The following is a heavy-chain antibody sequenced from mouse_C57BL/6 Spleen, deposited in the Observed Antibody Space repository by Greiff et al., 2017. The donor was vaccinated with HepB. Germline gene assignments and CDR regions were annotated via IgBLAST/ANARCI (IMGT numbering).Heavy chain of an antibody. D-gene: IGHD2-1*01. Sequence: EVQLQQSGAELVRPGASVKLSCTASGFNIKDYYMHWVKQRPEQGLEWIGRIDPEDGDTEYAPKFQGKATMTADTSSNTAYLQLSSLTSEDTAVYYCTTVPKSYYGNYEGYFDVWGTGTTVTVSS. CDR2: IDPEDGDT. CDR3: TTVPKSYYGNYEGYFDV. J-gene: IGHJ1*03. V-gene: IGHV14-1*01. CDR1: GFNIKDYY.